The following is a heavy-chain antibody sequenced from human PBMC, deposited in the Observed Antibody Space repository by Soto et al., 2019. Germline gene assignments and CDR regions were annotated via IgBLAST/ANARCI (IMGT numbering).Heavy chain of an antibody. CDR2: SNPEDGET. CDR1: GYSLTETS. J-gene: IGHJ4*02. Sequence: ASVKVSCKVSGYSLTETSMHWVRQAPGIGLEWMGGSNPEDGETIYAQKVQGRVIMTEDTSTDTAYMELSSLKIEDTAVYYCNTDGPDGRAYWGQGTQVTVSS. V-gene: IGHV1-24*01. CDR3: NTDGPDGRAY.